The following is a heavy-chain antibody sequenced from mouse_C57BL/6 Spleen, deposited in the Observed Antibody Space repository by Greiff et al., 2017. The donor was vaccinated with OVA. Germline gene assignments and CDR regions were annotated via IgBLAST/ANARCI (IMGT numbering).Heavy chain of an antibody. D-gene: IGHD2-4*01. J-gene: IGHJ3*01. V-gene: IGHV1-80*01. CDR2: IYPGDGDT. CDR3: ARREEYDYDQFAY. CDR1: GYAFSSYW. Sequence: QVQLQQSGAELVKPGASVKISCKASGYAFSSYWMNWVKQRPGKGLEWIGQIYPGDGDTNYNGKFKGKATLTADKSSSTAYMQLSSLTSEDSAVYFCARREEYDYDQFAYWGQGTLVTVSA.